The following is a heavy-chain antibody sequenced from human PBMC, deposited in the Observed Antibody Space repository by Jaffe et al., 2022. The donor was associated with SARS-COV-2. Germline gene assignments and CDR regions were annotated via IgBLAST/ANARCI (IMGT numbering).Heavy chain of an antibody. J-gene: IGHJ6*03. CDR2: IYYRFKWSN. D-gene: IGHD3-10*01. CDR1: GDSVSSNSAA. CDR3: ARSRSFSDNYYYYMDV. Sequence: QVQLQQSGPGLVKPSQTLSLTCAISGDSVSSNSAAWTWIRQSPSRGLEWLGRIYYRFKWSNDYAISLKSRITINPDTSKNQFSLQLNSVTPEDTAVYYCARSRSFSDNYYYYMDVWGKGTTVTVSS. V-gene: IGHV6-1*01.